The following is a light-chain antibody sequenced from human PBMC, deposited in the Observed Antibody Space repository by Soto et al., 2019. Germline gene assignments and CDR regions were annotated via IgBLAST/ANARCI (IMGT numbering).Light chain of an antibody. J-gene: IGKJ1*01. CDR3: QQYNSWPWT. CDR2: GAS. CDR1: QSISDT. V-gene: IGKV3-15*01. Sequence: EIMMTHSPATLSVSPGGRATLSCRASQSISDTFAWYQQKPCQSPGLLILGASPRAPGFPARFSGSGSGTDFTLTISSLQSEDLAVYYCQQYNSWPWTFGQGTKV.